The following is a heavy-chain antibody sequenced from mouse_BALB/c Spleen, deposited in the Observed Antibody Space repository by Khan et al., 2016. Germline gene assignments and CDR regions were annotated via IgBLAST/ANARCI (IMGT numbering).Heavy chain of an antibody. Sequence: QIQLVQSGPELKKPGKTVKISCKASGYTFTNYGMNCVKQAPGKGLKWLGWINPYSGESTYADDSKGRFAFSLEPSANTSYLQINNLTHEDPATSFCARYRYYYGSSRYFDVWGAGTTVTVTS. CDR1: GYTFTNYG. D-gene: IGHD1-1*01. J-gene: IGHJ1*01. CDR3: ARYRYYYGSSRYFDV. CDR2: INPYSGES. V-gene: IGHV9-3-1*01.